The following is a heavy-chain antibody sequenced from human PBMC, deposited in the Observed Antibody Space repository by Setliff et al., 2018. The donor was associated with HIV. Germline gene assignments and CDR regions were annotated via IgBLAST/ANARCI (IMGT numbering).Heavy chain of an antibody. V-gene: IGHV1-69*13. J-gene: IGHJ4*02. CDR2: FNPIFTTP. CDR1: GGIFSTSS. CDR3: ARGVRVTVVQRGSSFDY. Sequence: SVKVSCKSSGGIFSTSSINWVRQAPGQGLEWVGGFNPIFTTPDYAQKFQDRVTMTADESTSTAYMELRGLTSEDTAVYFCARGVRVTVVQRGSSFDYWGQGTLVTVSS. D-gene: IGHD2-21*02.